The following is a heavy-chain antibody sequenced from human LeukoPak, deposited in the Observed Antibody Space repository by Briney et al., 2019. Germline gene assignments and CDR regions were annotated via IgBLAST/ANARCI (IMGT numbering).Heavy chain of an antibody. V-gene: IGHV3-23*01. CDR2: ISGSGGST. Sequence: PGGSLRLSCAASGFTFSSYAMSWVRQAPGKGLEWVSAISGSGGSTYYADSVKGRFTISRDNSRNTLYLQMNSLRAEDTAIYYCAKDEQWLVFYYFDYWGQGTLVTVSS. J-gene: IGHJ4*02. CDR1: GFTFSSYA. CDR3: AKDEQWLVFYYFDY. D-gene: IGHD6-19*01.